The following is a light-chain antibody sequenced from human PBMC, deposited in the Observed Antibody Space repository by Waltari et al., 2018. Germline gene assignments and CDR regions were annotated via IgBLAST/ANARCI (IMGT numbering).Light chain of an antibody. Sequence: QAAVRQPASVSASPGHSMTISCIGTSSDVVKYNLGSWYQQHPGKAPKLMISAGSKRPSGVSNRFSGSKSGNTASLTISGLQAEDEADYYCCSYAGSSTYVFGTGTKVTVL. V-gene: IGLV2-23*01. J-gene: IGLJ1*01. CDR1: SSDVVKYNL. CDR3: CSYAGSSTYV. CDR2: AGS.